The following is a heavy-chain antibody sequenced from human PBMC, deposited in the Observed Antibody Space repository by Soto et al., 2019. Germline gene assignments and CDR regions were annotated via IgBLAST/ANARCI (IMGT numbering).Heavy chain of an antibody. CDR1: GGSISSSSYY. CDR3: ARRAIQLRFLEWLSPGAFDI. J-gene: IGHJ3*02. V-gene: IGHV4-39*01. D-gene: IGHD3-3*01. CDR2: IYYSGSP. Sequence: SETLSLPCTVSGGSISSSSYYWGWIRQPPGKGLEWIGSIYYSGSPDYNPSLKSRFTTSGDTSKNQFSMKLSSVTAADTAVYYCARRAIQLRFLEWLSPGAFDIWGQGTMVTVSS.